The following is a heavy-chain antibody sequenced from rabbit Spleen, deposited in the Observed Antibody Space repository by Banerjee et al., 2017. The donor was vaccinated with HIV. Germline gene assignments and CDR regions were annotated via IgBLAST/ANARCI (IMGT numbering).Heavy chain of an antibody. J-gene: IGHJ4*02. CDR3: ARRDSSVWNALAF. CDR2: IYTGSGANT. Sequence: QEQLVESGGGLFQPGGSLALTCKASGFSLSNNYVMCWVRQAPGKGLEWIACIYTGSGANTWYASWAKGRFTISRSTSLNTVDLKMTSLTAADTATYFCARRDSSVWNALAFWGPGTLVTVS. V-gene: IGHV1S43*01. D-gene: IGHD4-1*01. CDR1: GFSLSNNYV.